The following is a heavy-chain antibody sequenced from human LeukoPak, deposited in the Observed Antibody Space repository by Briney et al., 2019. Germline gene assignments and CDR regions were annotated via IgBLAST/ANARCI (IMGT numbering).Heavy chain of an antibody. Sequence: SETLSLTCTVSGGSISSYYWSWIRQPPGKGLEWIGYIYYSGSTNYSPSLKSRLTISVDTSKNQFSLKLSSVTAADTAVYYCARTYGSSGLGYFDLWGRGTLVTVSS. CDR3: ARTYGSSGLGYFDL. D-gene: IGHD6-13*01. J-gene: IGHJ2*01. CDR1: GGSISSYY. CDR2: IYYSGST. V-gene: IGHV4-59*01.